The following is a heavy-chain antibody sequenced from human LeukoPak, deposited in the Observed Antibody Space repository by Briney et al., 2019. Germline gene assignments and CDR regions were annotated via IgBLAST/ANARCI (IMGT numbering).Heavy chain of an antibody. CDR1: GGSFSGYY. CDR3: RGANFDWLLFGTYGMDV. V-gene: IGHV4-34*01. J-gene: IGHJ6*02. CDR2: INHSGST. Sequence: SETLSLTCAVYGGSFSGYYWSWIREPPGKGLEWIGEINHSGSTNYNPSLKSRVTISVDTSKNQFSLKLSSVTAADTAVYYCRGANFDWLLFGTYGMDVWGQGTTVTVSS. D-gene: IGHD3-9*01.